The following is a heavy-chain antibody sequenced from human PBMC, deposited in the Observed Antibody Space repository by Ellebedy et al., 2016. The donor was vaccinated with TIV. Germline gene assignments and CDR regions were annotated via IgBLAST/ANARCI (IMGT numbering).Heavy chain of an antibody. CDR2: SIPAMNTV. D-gene: IGHD4-17*01. CDR1: GDTFSSFA. CDR3: ARAGGDYDSYYYVMDV. V-gene: IGHV1-69*13. J-gene: IGHJ6*02. Sequence: AASVKVSCKASGDTFSSFAVSWVRQAPGQGLEWMGGSIPAMNTVNYAPKFPGRVTFSADESTGTAYMELFNLRSEDTAVYFCARAGGDYDSYYYVMDVWGQGTTVTVSS.